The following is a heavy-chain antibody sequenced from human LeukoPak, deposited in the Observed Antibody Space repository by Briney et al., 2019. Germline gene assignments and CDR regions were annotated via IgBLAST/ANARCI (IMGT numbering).Heavy chain of an antibody. D-gene: IGHD3-16*01. Sequence: GSLRLSCAASGFTFSYHWMTWVRQAPGKGLEWVANIKNDGAVENYVDSVKGRFTISRDNAKNSLYLQMNSLRVEDTAVYYCARDGGIIRFGGQDVWGQGTTVIVS. V-gene: IGHV3-7*01. CDR2: IKNDGAVE. CDR1: GFTFSYHW. J-gene: IGHJ6*02. CDR3: ARDGGIIRFGGQDV.